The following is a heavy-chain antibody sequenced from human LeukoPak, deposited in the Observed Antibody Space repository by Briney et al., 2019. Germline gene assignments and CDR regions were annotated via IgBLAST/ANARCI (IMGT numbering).Heavy chain of an antibody. CDR1: GGSISSYY. V-gene: IGHV4-4*07. J-gene: IGHJ5*02. Sequence: SETLSLTCTVSGGSISSYYWSWIRQPAGKGLEWIGRIYTSGSTNYNPSLKSRVTMSVDTSKNQFSLKLSSVTAADTAVYYCARGGNCGGGSCYSDRGWFEPWGERALVTVSS. CDR3: ARGGNCGGGSCYSDRGWFEP. D-gene: IGHD2-15*01. CDR2: IYTSGST.